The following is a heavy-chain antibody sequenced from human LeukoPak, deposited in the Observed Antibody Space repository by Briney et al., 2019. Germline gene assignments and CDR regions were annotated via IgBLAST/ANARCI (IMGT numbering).Heavy chain of an antibody. CDR2: ISSSSGSI. D-gene: IGHD1-1*01. CDR3: ARDWNYFSC. J-gene: IGHJ4*02. CDR1: GFTFSSYN. V-gene: IGHV3-21*01. Sequence: GGSLRLSCAASGFTFSSYNMNWVRQAPGKGLEWFSSISSSSGSIYYADSVKGRFTISRDNAKNSVYLQMNSLRAEDTAVYYCARDWNYFSCWGQGTLVTVSS.